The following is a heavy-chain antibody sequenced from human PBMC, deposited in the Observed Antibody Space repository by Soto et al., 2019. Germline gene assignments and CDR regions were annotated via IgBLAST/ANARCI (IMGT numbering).Heavy chain of an antibody. CDR1: GFTFTSSA. CDR3: AAGLKRITMIVVVPDV. J-gene: IGHJ6*02. Sequence: SVKVSCKASGFTFTSSAVQWVRQARGQRLEWIGWIVVGSGNTNYAQKFQERVTITRDMSTSTAYMELSSLRSEDTDVYYCAAGLKRITMIVVVPDVWGQGTTVTVSS. CDR2: IVVGSGNT. D-gene: IGHD3-22*01. V-gene: IGHV1-58*01.